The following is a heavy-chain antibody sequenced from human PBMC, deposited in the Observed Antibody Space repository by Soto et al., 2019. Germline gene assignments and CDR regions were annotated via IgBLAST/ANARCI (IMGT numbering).Heavy chain of an antibody. CDR3: VRDGTKTLRDWFDP. V-gene: IGHV4-39*07. D-gene: IGHD1-1*01. CDR2: VFYTGFT. Sequence: PSETLSLTCAVSGGSISGSYYYWAWLRQSPGKGPEWIGSVFYTGFTSYNPSLESRVSVSVDTSKKQFSLRLRSVTAADTAVYYCVRDGTKTLRDWFDPWGQGISVTVSS. CDR1: GGSISGSYYY. J-gene: IGHJ5*02.